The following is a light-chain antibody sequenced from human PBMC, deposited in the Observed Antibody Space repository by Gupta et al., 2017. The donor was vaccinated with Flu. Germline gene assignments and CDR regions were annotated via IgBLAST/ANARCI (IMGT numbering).Light chain of an antibody. CDR1: NSNIENNY. V-gene: IGLV1-51*01. J-gene: IGLJ3*02. Sequence: QSVLTQTLSVSAAPGQKLTISCPGSNSNIENNYVSWYQKLPGTAPKLLIYENNKRPAGIPDRFSGSKSDTSATLGITGLQTGDEADYYCGTCDSSLSAWVFGGGTTLTVL. CDR2: ENN. CDR3: GTCDSSLSAWV.